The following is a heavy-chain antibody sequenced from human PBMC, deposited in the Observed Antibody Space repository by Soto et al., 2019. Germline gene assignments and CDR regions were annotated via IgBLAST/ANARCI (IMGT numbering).Heavy chain of an antibody. J-gene: IGHJ5*02. CDR3: ARERATPGFDP. V-gene: IGHV1-8*01. Sequence: QVQLVQSGAEVKKPGASVKVSCKASGYTFTSYDINWVRQATGQGLEWMGWMNPNSGNAGYAQSYKGRVTMTRNTSITTAYLGLSSLRSGDTAVYSCARERATPGFDPWGQGTLVTVSA. CDR2: MNPNSGNA. CDR1: GYTFTSYD.